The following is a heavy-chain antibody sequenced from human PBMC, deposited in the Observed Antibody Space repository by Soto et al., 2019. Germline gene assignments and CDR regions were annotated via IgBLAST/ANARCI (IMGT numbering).Heavy chain of an antibody. J-gene: IGHJ4*02. D-gene: IGHD2-2*03. Sequence: QVQLQESGPGLVKPPQTLSLTCNVSGGSISSGGYYWTWIRRRPGKGLEWIGYIFHSGSTYYNPSLKSRVTISVDTSKNQFSLKLTSVTAADTAMYYCARAGYCTSSSCYLFEYWGQGTLVTVSS. CDR2: IFHSGST. V-gene: IGHV4-31*03. CDR1: GGSISSGGYY. CDR3: ARAGYCTSSSCYLFEY.